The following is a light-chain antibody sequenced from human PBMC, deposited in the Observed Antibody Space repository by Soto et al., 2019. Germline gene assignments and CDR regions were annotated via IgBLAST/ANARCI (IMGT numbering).Light chain of an antibody. CDR3: NSHTGIGTHLV. V-gene: IGLV2-14*03. Sequence: QSVLTQPASVSGSPGQSITISCTGTSRDIGAYNYVSWYQQHPGEVPKLMIYDVSNRPSGISNRFSGSKSGNTASLTISGLQAEDEADYYCNSHTGIGTHLVFGGGTKLTVL. J-gene: IGLJ2*01. CDR1: SRDIGAYNY. CDR2: DVS.